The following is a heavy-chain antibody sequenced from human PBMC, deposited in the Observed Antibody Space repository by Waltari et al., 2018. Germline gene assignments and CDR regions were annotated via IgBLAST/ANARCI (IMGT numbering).Heavy chain of an antibody. V-gene: IGHV1-3*03. CDR2: INAGNGNT. CDR3: ARDGCTGTRGYYYMDV. J-gene: IGHJ6*03. Sequence: QVQLVQSGAEVKKPGDSVKVSCKASGYTFTSYAMHWVRQAPGQRLEWMGWINAGNGNTKYSQEFQGRVTITSDTSASTAYMELSSLRSEDMAVYYCARDGCTGTRGYYYMDVWGKGTTVTVSS. CDR1: GYTFTSYA. D-gene: IGHD1-1*01.